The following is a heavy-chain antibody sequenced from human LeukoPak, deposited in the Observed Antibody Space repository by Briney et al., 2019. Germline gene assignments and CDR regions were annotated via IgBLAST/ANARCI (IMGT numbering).Heavy chain of an antibody. J-gene: IGHJ4*02. CDR1: GGSISSYY. V-gene: IGHV4-59*01. CDR2: IYYSGST. D-gene: IGHD3-3*01. Sequence: TETLSLTCTVSGGSISSYYWSWIRQPPGKGLEWIGYIYYSGSTNYNPSLKSRVTISVDTSKNQFSLKLSSVTAADTAVYYCARDRHDFWSGYYEGFDYWGQGTLVTVSS. CDR3: ARDRHDFWSGYYEGFDY.